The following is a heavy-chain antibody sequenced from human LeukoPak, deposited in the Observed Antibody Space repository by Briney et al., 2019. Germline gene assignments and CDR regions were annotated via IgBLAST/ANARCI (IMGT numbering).Heavy chain of an antibody. CDR3: ARGPPGDYYSYYGMDV. J-gene: IGHJ6*02. Sequence: SETLSLTCAVYVGSFSDYSWSWVRQPPGKGLEWIGEISHTGNTKHNLSLKTRVTMSVDTSKNQFSLKLSTVTAADTAVCYCARGPPGDYYSYYGMDVWGQGTAVTVSS. CDR2: ISHTGNT. V-gene: IGHV4-34*01. D-gene: IGHD7-27*01. CDR1: VGSFSDYS.